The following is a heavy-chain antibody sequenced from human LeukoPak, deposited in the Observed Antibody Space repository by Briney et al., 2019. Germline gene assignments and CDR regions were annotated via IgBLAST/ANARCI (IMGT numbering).Heavy chain of an antibody. D-gene: IGHD5-24*01. J-gene: IGHJ1*01. V-gene: IGHV3-64D*06. CDR2: ISGNGVST. CDR1: GFTFSMSA. Sequence: GGSLRLSCSASGFTFSMSAMHWVRQAPGKGLQYLSVISGNGVSTSYADSVKGRFTISRDNSKNTVYLQMSSLRAEDTAVYYCVGDGRDGYNRYFHHWGQGTLVTVSS. CDR3: VGDGRDGYNRYFHH.